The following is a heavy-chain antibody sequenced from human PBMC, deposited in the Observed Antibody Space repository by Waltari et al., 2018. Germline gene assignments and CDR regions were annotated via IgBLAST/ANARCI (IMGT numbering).Heavy chain of an antibody. Sequence: QVQLQESGPGLVKPSEILSLTCAVSGGSISSSYWWSWVRQPPGKGLEWIGEVYHSWPTNYNPSLKSRVTISVDKSKNQFSLKLSSVTAADTAVYFCVNHYETRGYGAFDIWGQGTMVTVSS. CDR1: GGSISSSYW. CDR2: VYHSWPT. J-gene: IGHJ3*02. V-gene: IGHV4-4*02. CDR3: VNHYETRGYGAFDI. D-gene: IGHD3-22*01.